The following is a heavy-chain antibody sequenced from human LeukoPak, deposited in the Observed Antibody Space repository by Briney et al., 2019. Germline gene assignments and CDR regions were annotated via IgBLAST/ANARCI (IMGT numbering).Heavy chain of an antibody. CDR2: ISSSSSYI. V-gene: IGHV3-21*01. CDR3: ARDPDYDFWSGYFPNWFDP. CDR1: GFTFSSYS. Sequence: GGSLRLSCAASGFTFSSYSMNWVRQAPGKGLAWVSSISSSSSYIYYADSVKGRFTISRDNAKNSLYLQMNSLRAEDTAVYYCARDPDYDFWSGYFPNWFDPWGQGTLVTVSS. J-gene: IGHJ5*02. D-gene: IGHD3-3*01.